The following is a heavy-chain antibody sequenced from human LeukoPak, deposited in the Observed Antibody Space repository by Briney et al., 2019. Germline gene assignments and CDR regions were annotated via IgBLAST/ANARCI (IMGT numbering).Heavy chain of an antibody. J-gene: IGHJ6*02. V-gene: IGHV3-9*01. D-gene: IGHD1-14*01. CDR3: AKPQDVQGGLPRYYYGMDV. Sequence: PGGSLRLSCAASGFTFDDYAMHWVRQAPGKGLEWVSGISWNSGSIGYADSVKGRFTISRDNAKTSLYLQMNSLRAEDTAVYYCAKPQDVQGGLPRYYYGMDVWGRGTTVTVSS. CDR2: ISWNSGSI. CDR1: GFTFDDYA.